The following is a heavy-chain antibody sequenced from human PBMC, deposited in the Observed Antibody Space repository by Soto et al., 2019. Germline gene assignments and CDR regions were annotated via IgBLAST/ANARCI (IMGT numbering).Heavy chain of an antibody. CDR3: TTDCSGGSCYSWDSLDWFDP. J-gene: IGHJ5*02. D-gene: IGHD2-15*01. CDR1: GFTFSNAW. CDR2: IKSKTDGGTT. Sequence: GGSLRLSCAASGFTFSNAWMSWVRQAPGKGLEWVGRIKSKTDGGTTDYAAPVKGRFTISRDDSKNTLDLQMNSLKTEDTAVYYCTTDCSGGSCYSWDSLDWFDPWGQGTLVTVSS. V-gene: IGHV3-15*01.